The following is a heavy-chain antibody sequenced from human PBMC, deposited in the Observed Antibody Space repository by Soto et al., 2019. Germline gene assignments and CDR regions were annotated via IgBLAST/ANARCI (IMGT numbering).Heavy chain of an antibody. D-gene: IGHD2-2*02. CDR1: GFTFSSYS. CDR2: ISSSSSYI. V-gene: IGHV3-21*01. Sequence: GGSLRLSWAASGFTFSSYSMNWVRQAPGKGLEWVSSISSSSSYIYYAGSVKGRFTISRDNAKNSLYLQMNSLRAEDTAVYYCATLSQIPPTVWFDPWGQGTLVTVSS. J-gene: IGHJ5*02. CDR3: ATLSQIPPTVWFDP.